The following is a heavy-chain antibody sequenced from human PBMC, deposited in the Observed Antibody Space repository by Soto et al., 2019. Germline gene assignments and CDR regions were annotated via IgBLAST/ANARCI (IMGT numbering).Heavy chain of an antibody. J-gene: IGHJ4*02. CDR3: AKDGRIAARLGYFDY. Sequence: SLRLSCAASGFTFDDYAMHWVRQAPGKGLEWVSGISWNSGSIGYADSVKGRFTISRDNAKNSLYLQMNSLRAEDTALYYCAKDGRIAARLGYFDYWGQGT. V-gene: IGHV3-9*01. CDR2: ISWNSGSI. CDR1: GFTFDDYA. D-gene: IGHD6-6*01.